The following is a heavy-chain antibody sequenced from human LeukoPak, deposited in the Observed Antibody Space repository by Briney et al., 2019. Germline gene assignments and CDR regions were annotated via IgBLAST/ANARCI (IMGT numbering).Heavy chain of an antibody. CDR1: GFTFSSFD. Sequence: GGSLRLSCAASGFTFSSFDMHWVRQPTGQGLEWVSTIGTASDTYYPGSVEGRFTLSRDNAKNSLYLQMNSLTAGDTAVYYCARGPPRGKYYYMDVWGQGTLVTVSS. CDR3: ARGPPRGKYYYMDV. D-gene: IGHD1-1*01. V-gene: IGHV3-13*01. CDR2: IGTASDT. J-gene: IGHJ6*03.